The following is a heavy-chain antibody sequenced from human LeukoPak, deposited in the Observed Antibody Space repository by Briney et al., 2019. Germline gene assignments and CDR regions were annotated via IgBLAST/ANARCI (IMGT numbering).Heavy chain of an antibody. D-gene: IGHD6-13*01. CDR1: GFIFSDYV. J-gene: IGHJ3*02. CDR3: SPIAAAVTQNVFDI. CDR2: IRYDGSHK. V-gene: IGHV3-30*02. Sequence: RPGGSLRLSCAASGFIFSDYVMNWLRQAPGRGLEWVAYIRYDGSHKYYIDSVKGRFTISRDNSKNTLYLQMNSLRPEDTAVYYCSPIAAAVTQNVFDIWGQGTMVTVSS.